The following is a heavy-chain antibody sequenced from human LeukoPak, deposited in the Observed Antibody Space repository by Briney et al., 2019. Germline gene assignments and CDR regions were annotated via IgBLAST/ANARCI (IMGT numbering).Heavy chain of an antibody. CDR3: ARDRSDYYYGMDV. Sequence: GGSLRLSCAASGFTFSGYAMHWVRQAPGKGLEWVAVISYVGSNKYYADSVKGRFTISRDNSKNTLYLRMNSLRAEDTAVYYCARDRSDYYYGMDVWGQGTTVTVSS. CDR1: GFTFSGYA. V-gene: IGHV3-30-3*01. J-gene: IGHJ6*02. CDR2: ISYVGSNK.